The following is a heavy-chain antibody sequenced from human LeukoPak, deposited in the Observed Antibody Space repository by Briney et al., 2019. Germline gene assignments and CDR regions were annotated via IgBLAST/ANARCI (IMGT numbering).Heavy chain of an antibody. CDR3: AREGRGYSYAMDV. J-gene: IGHJ6*03. CDR2: INAGNGNT. D-gene: IGHD5-18*01. Sequence: GASVKVSCKASGYTFTSYYMHWVRQAPGQRLEWMGWINAGNGNTKYSQEFQGRVTITRDTSASTAYMELSSLRSEDMAVYYCAREGRGYSYAMDVWGKGTTVTVSS. V-gene: IGHV1-3*03. CDR1: GYTFTSYY.